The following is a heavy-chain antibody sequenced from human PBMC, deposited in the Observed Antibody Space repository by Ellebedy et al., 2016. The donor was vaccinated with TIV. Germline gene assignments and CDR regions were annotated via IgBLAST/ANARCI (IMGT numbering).Heavy chain of an antibody. V-gene: IGHV1-2*02. D-gene: IGHD5/OR15-5a*01. CDR3: TRDLTNIVSGDY. CDR1: RYTFTDYY. J-gene: IGHJ4*02. CDR2: INPNSGGT. Sequence: AASVKVSCKTSRYTFTDYYIHWVRQAPGQGLAWMAWINPNSGGTNYAQKFQGRVTVTRDTSTSTAFLELRRLRSDDTAVYYCTRDLTNIVSGDYWGQGTLVTVSS.